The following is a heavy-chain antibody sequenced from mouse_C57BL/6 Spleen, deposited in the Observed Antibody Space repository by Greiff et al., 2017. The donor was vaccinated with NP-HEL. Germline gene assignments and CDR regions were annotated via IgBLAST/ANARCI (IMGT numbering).Heavy chain of an antibody. J-gene: IGHJ2*01. D-gene: IGHD2-4*01. Sequence: VQLQQSGPELVKPGASVKISCKASGYAFSSSWMNWVKQRPGKGLEWIGRIYPGDGDTNYNGKFKGKATLTADKSSSTAYMQLSSLTSEDSAVYFWARGDYDFDYWGQGTTLTVSS. CDR2: IYPGDGDT. CDR1: GYAFSSSW. CDR3: ARGDYDFDY. V-gene: IGHV1-82*01.